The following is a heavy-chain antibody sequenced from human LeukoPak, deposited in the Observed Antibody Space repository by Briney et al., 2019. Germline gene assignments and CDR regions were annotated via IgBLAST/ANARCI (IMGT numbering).Heavy chain of an antibody. J-gene: IGHJ1*01. V-gene: IGHV6-1*01. Sequence: SQTLSLTCAIFGDSVSSNSAAWNWIRQSPSRGLEWLGRTYYRSKWYNGYAVSVKSRITISADTSKNQFSLRLNSVTPGDTAVYYCARAIGWIVDWGQGTLVTVS. CDR2: TYYRSKWYN. CDR3: ARAIGWIVD. CDR1: GDSVSSNSAA. D-gene: IGHD6-19*01.